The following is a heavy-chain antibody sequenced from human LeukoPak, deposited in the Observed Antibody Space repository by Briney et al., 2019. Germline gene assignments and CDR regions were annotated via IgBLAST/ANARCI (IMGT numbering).Heavy chain of an antibody. V-gene: IGHV3-11*01. CDR2: ISSSGSTI. CDR3: ARGKILLSPSFDY. Sequence: GGSLRLSCAASGFTFSDYYMSWIRQAPGKGLEWVSYISSSGSTIYYADSVKGRFTISRDNAKNSLYLQMNSLRAEDTALYYWARGKILLSPSFDYWGQGTLVTVSP. J-gene: IGHJ4*02. CDR1: GFTFSDYY. D-gene: IGHD2-2*01.